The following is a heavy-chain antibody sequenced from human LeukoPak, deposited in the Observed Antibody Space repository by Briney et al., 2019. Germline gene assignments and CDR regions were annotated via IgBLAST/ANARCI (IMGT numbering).Heavy chain of an antibody. CDR2: INHSGST. Sequence: PSKTLSLTCAVYGGSFSGYYWSWIRQPPGKGLEWIGEINHSGSTNYNPSLKSRVTISVDTSKNQFSLKLSSVTAADTAVYYCARWVGYSGYDPANWFDPWGQGTLVTVSS. D-gene: IGHD5-12*01. V-gene: IGHV4-34*01. J-gene: IGHJ5*02. CDR1: GGSFSGYY. CDR3: ARWVGYSGYDPANWFDP.